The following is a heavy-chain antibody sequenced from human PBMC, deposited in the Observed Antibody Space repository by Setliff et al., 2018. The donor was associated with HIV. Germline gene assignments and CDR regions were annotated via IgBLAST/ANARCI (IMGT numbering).Heavy chain of an antibody. V-gene: IGHV3-21*04. CDR3: ARRLSSGSYFGY. CDR1: GFTLSTYS. J-gene: IGHJ4*02. D-gene: IGHD6-19*01. Sequence: PGGSLRLSCVASGFTLSTYSMNWVRQAPGQGLEWVSSITTTGGDIWYADSVKGRFTISRDNAKNSLYLQMNSLRAEDTAVYYCARRLSSGSYFGYWGQGTLVTV. CDR2: ITTTGGDI.